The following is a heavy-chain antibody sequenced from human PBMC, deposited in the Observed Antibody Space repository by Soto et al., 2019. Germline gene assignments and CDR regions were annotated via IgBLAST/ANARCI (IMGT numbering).Heavy chain of an antibody. V-gene: IGHV1-18*04. CDR2: LSAHNGNT. J-gene: IGHJ6*02. CDR3: ARFSGGSYNTYYFYYGMDV. Sequence: QVQLVQSGAEVKKPGASVKVSCKASGYTFTRYGISWVRQAPGQGLDWMGWLSAHNGNTKYAQDLQGRVTITTDTSTSTAYMELRSLRSDDTAMYYCARFSGGSYNTYYFYYGMDVWGQGTTVTVSS. CDR1: GYTFTRYG. D-gene: IGHD2-15*01.